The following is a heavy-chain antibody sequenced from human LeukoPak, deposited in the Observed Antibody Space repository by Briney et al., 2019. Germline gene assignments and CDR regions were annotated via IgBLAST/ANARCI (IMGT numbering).Heavy chain of an antibody. CDR2: ISAYNGNT. CDR3: ARVYSSSWYDY. D-gene: IGHD6-13*01. V-gene: IGHV1-18*01. CDR1: GYTFTSYG. J-gene: IGHJ4*02. Sequence: ASVKVSCKASGYTFTSYGISWVRQAPGQGLEWMGWISAYNGNTNYAQKLQGRVTMTRDMSTSTVYMELSSLRSEDTAVYYCARVYSSSWYDYWGQGTLVTVSS.